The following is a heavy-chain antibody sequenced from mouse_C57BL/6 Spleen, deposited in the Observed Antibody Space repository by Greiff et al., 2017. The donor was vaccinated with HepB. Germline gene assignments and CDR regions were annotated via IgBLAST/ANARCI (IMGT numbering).Heavy chain of an antibody. D-gene: IGHD1-1*01. Sequence: EVQLQQSGPELVKPGASVKMSCKASGYTFTDYNMHWVKQSHGKSLEWIGYINPNNGGTSYNQKFKGKATLTVNKSSSTGYMELRSLTSEESAVYYCASYYFGSSHWYFDVWGTGTTVTVSS. V-gene: IGHV1-22*01. CDR2: INPNNGGT. CDR3: ASYYFGSSHWYFDV. J-gene: IGHJ1*03. CDR1: GYTFTDYN.